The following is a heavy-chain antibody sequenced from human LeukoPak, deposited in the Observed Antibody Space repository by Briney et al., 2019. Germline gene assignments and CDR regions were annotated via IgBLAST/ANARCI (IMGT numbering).Heavy chain of an antibody. V-gene: IGHV4-4*07. J-gene: IGHJ3*02. D-gene: IGHD3-9*01. CDR2: IYTSGST. CDR3: ARGGDYYDILTGDDAFDI. Sequence: SETLSLTCTVSGGSISSYYWSWIRQPAGKGLEWIGRIYTSGSTNYNPSLKSRVTMSVDTSKNQFSLKLSSVTAADTAVYYCARGGDYYDILTGDDAFDIWGQGTMVTVSS. CDR1: GGSISSYY.